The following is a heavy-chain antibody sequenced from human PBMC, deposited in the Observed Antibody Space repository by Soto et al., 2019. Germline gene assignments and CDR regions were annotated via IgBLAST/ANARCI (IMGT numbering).Heavy chain of an antibody. J-gene: IGHJ4*02. V-gene: IGHV4-61*03. CDR3: AREYSNSPEAFDF. CDR2: IYNTGSP. CDR1: GVSVDSDNYY. D-gene: IGHD6-6*01. Sequence: QVQLQESGPGLVKPSETLSLTCTVSGVSVDSDNYYWSWIRQPPGKGLEWIGHIYNTGSPTYNPSLKSRVTISLDTSRNHFSLSLNSVTAADTAVFYCAREYSNSPEAFDFWGRGTLVTVSS.